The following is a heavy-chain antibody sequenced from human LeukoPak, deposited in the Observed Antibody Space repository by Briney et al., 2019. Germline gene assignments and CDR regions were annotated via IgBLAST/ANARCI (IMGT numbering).Heavy chain of an antibody. J-gene: IGHJ4*02. CDR2: IYHSGST. CDR3: ARDLTGDRFDY. V-gene: IGHV4-30-2*01. D-gene: IGHD7-27*01. CDR1: GGSISSGGYY. Sequence: SQTLSLTCTVSGGSISSGGYYWSWIRQPPGKGLEWIGYIYHSGSTYYNPSLKSRVTISVDRSKNQFSLKLSSVTAADTAVYYCARDLTGDRFDYWGQGTLVTVSS.